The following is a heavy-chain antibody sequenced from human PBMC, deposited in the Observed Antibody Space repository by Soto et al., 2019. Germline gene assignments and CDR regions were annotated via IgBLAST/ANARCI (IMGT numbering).Heavy chain of an antibody. J-gene: IGHJ6*02. V-gene: IGHV4-59*01. CDR2: ISYSGST. CDR3: AREILGTYFYGMDV. Sequence: QVQLQESGPGLVKPSETLSLTCTVSGGSISSYYWNWIRQPPGKGREWIGYISYSGSTNYNPSLKSRVTISVDTSKNQFSLRLSSVTAADTAIYYCAREILGTYFYGMDVWGQGTTVTVSS. CDR1: GGSISSYY. D-gene: IGHD1-26*01.